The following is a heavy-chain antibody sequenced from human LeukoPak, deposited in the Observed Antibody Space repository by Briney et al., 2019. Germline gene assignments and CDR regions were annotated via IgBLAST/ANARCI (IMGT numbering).Heavy chain of an antibody. V-gene: IGHV1-2*02. J-gene: IGHJ4*02. Sequence: GASVEVSCKASGYTFSDYYIHWVRQAPGHGLEWMGWINPNSGATNYAQNFQGRVTMTRDTSISTAYMELSRLGSDDMALYYCARALTGQSGEGHSLCNYWGQGTLVTVSS. D-gene: IGHD3-10*01. CDR3: ARALTGQSGEGHSLCNY. CDR2: INPNSGAT. CDR1: GYTFSDYY.